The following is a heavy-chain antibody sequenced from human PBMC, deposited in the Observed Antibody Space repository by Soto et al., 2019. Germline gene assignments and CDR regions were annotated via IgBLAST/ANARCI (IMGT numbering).Heavy chain of an antibody. D-gene: IGHD4-17*01. V-gene: IGHV1-8*02. CDR3: ARPSHTYGDNYYYYYYYMDV. Sequence: ASLKVSCKASGVTFSSNTISWARQAPGQGLEWMGWMNPNSGNTGYAQKFQGRVTMTRNTSISTAYMELSSLRSEDTAVYYCARPSHTYGDNYYYYYYYMDVWGKGTTVTVSS. J-gene: IGHJ6*03. CDR1: GVTFSSNT. CDR2: MNPNSGNT.